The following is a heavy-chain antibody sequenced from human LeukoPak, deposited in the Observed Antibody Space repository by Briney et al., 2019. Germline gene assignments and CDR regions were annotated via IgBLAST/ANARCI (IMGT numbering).Heavy chain of an antibody. V-gene: IGHV3-7*04. CDR1: GFTFSSYW. Sequence: GGSLRLSCVGSGFTFSSYWMTWVRQAPGKGLEWVAKIKDEGGEKYSVDCVKGRFTISRDNAKNLLYLQMSSLRGEDTAVYYCARARIDYWGQGTLVTVSS. CDR2: IKDEGGEK. CDR3: ARARIDY. D-gene: IGHD1-14*01. J-gene: IGHJ4*02.